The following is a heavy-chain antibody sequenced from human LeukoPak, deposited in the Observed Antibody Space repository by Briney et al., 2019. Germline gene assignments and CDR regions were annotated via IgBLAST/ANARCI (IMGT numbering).Heavy chain of an antibody. V-gene: IGHV1-2*02. D-gene: IGHD2-8*02. CDR3: AREPILYYFDY. J-gene: IGHJ4*02. CDR2: INPNSGGT. CDR1: GYTFTGNY. Sequence: APVKGSSKASGYTFTGNYMHWVRQAPGQGREWRGWINPNSGGTNYAQKFQGRGTMTRDTSISTAYMELSRLRSDDTAVSYCAREPILYYFDYWGQGPLVTVSS.